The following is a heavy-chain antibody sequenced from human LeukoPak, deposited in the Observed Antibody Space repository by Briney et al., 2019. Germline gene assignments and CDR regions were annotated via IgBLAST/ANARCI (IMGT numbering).Heavy chain of an antibody. V-gene: IGHV3-64*01. CDR2: ISSDGVST. CDR3: ATNIAGAFDV. J-gene: IGHJ3*01. Sequence: GGSLTLSCAASGFTFSAYAMHWVRQARGKGLEHVSIISSDGVSTYYANSVKGRFTISRDNSKNTVSLQMDSLRVEDMAVYYCATNIAGAFDVWGQGTMVTVSS. D-gene: IGHD2/OR15-2a*01. CDR1: GFTFSAYA.